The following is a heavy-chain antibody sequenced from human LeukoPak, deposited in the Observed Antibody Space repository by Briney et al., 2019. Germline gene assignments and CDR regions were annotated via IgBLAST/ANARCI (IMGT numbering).Heavy chain of an antibody. V-gene: IGHV4-4*07. D-gene: IGHD6-13*01. J-gene: IGHJ2*01. Sequence: SETLSLTCTVSGGSINSYYWGWIRQAAGKGLEWIGRIYTSGSTDYNPSLKSRVTMSVDTSKNQFSLKLTSVTAADTAVYYCAKGSREYSSSWYWYFDLWGRGTLVTVSS. CDR3: AKGSREYSSSWYWYFDL. CDR1: GGSINSYY. CDR2: IYTSGST.